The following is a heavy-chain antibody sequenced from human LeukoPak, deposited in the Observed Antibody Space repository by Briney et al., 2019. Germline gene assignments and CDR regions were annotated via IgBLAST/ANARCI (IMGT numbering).Heavy chain of an antibody. CDR3: ARDRTYYVWGSYHLFDY. D-gene: IGHD3-16*02. CDR1: GGSFSGYY. CDR2: INHSGST. J-gene: IGHJ4*02. Sequence: SETLSLTCAVYGGSFSGYYWSWIRPPPGKGLEWIGEINHSGSTNYNPSLKSRVTISVDTSKNQFSLKLSSVTAADTAVYYCARDRTYYVWGSYHLFDYWGQGTLVTVSS. V-gene: IGHV4-34*01.